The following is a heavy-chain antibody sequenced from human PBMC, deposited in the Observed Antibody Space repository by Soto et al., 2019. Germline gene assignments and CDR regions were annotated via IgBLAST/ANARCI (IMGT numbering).Heavy chain of an antibody. J-gene: IGHJ4*02. V-gene: IGHV1-69*13. Sequence: SVKGSCKASGGTFSSYAISWVRQAPGQGLEWMGGIIPIFGTANYAQKFQGRVTITADESTSTAYMELSSLRSEDTAVYYCARVPDGYNIHPNFAYWGQGTLVTVSS. CDR2: IIPIFGTA. CDR1: GGTFSSYA. D-gene: IGHD5-12*01. CDR3: ARVPDGYNIHPNFAY.